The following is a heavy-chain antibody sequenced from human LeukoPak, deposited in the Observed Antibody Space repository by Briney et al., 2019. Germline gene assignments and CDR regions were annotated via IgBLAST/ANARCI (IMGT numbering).Heavy chain of an antibody. V-gene: IGHV3-23*01. CDR2: ISGSGYYS. D-gene: IGHD3-9*01. J-gene: IGHJ3*02. CDR3: AKVVPEYYDILTGYYRGAFDI. CDR1: EFTFDNYA. Sequence: GGSLRLSCAASEFTFDNYAMSWVRQAPGKGLEWVSVISGSGYYSYYADSVKGRFTVSRDNSKTTLYLQMNSLRADDTAVYYCAKVVPEYYDILTGYYRGAFDIWGQGTMVTVSS.